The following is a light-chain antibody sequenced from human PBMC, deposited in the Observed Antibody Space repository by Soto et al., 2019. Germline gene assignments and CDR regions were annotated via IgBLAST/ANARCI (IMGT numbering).Light chain of an antibody. CDR2: GAS. J-gene: IGKJ4*01. CDR3: QQYGSSPS. V-gene: IGKV3-20*01. CDR1: QSVRSSY. Sequence: EIVLTQSPGTLSLSAGERVTLSCRASQSVRSSYLAWYQQKPGQAPSLLIYGASNRATGIADRFSGSGSGTDFTLTISRLEPEDFAVYYCQQYGSSPSFGGGTKVEIK.